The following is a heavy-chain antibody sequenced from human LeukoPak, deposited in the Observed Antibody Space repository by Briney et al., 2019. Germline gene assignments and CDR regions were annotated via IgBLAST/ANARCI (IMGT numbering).Heavy chain of an antibody. D-gene: IGHD6-13*01. CDR2: INPNSGGT. V-gene: IGHV1-2*02. Sequence: ASVKVSCKTSGYTFSDYYLHWVRQAPGQGLEWMGWINPNSGGTNFAQKFRGRVTMTRDTSITTAYMELTRLKSDDTAVYYCARGGVRTAAFSLGYWGQGTLVTVSS. CDR1: GYTFSDYY. CDR3: ARGGVRTAAFSLGY. J-gene: IGHJ4*01.